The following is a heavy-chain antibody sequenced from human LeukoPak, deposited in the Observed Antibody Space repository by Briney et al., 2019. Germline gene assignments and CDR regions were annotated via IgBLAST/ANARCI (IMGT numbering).Heavy chain of an antibody. V-gene: IGHV4-4*02. CDR3: ARDRPGIAVAGPHYYFDY. D-gene: IGHD6-19*01. CDR1: GGSISSSNW. Sequence: SGTLSLTCAVSGGSISSSNWWSWVRQPPGKGLEWIGEIYQSGSNNYNPSLKSRVTISVDKSKTQFSLKLSSVTAADTAVYYCARDRPGIAVAGPHYYFDYWGQGTLVTVSS. CDR2: IYQSGSN. J-gene: IGHJ4*02.